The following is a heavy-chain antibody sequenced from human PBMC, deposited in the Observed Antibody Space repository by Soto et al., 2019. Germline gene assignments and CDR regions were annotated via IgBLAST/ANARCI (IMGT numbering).Heavy chain of an antibody. J-gene: IGHJ4*02. D-gene: IGHD6-6*01. V-gene: IGHV1-2*02. CDR2: INPNSGGT. CDR3: QSSSSGTDFDY. Sequence: GGPVKVSCKASGYTFTTYYYMHWVRQAPGQGLEWMGWINPNSGGTNYAQKFQGRVTMTRDTSITTAYMELSRLRSDDAAVYYCQSSSSGTDFDYWGQGTLVTVSS. CDR1: GYTFTTYY.